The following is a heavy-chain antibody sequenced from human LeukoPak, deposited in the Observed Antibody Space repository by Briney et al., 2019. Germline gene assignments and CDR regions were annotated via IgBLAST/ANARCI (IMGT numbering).Heavy chain of an antibody. CDR1: GFSVRSNY. J-gene: IGHJ4*02. CDR3: ARDLMGIAYRGAFYY. V-gene: IGHV3-53*01. CDR2: LYSGGGT. D-gene: IGHD6-13*01. Sequence: GSLRLSCAASGFSVRSNYMAWVRPTPGKGLECVSVLYSGGGTYYADSVKGRFTISRDNSWNTLFLQMDSLRAEDTAVYYCARDLMGIAYRGAFYYWGQGTLVTVSS.